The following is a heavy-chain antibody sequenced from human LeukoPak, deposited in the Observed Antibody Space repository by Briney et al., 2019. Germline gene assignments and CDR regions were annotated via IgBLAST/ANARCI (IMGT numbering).Heavy chain of an antibody. D-gene: IGHD2-15*01. CDR3: ARGSESYSMGDY. J-gene: IGHJ4*02. V-gene: IGHV1-46*01. Sequence: ASVKVSCKASAYIFTDYYMHWVRQAPGQGLEWMGIINPSGGSTSYAQKFQGRVTMTRDMSTTTFYMELSSLRSEDTAVYYCARGSESYSMGDYWGQGTLVTVST. CDR1: AYIFTDYY. CDR2: INPSGGST.